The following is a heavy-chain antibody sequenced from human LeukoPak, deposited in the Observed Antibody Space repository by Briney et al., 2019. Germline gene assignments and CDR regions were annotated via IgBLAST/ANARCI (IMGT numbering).Heavy chain of an antibody. V-gene: IGHV4-30-2*01. CDR3: ARGQRAARGWFDP. CDR2: IYHGGST. CDR1: GGSISSGGYS. Sequence: PSETLSLTCAVSGGSISSGGYSWSWIRQPPGKGLEWIGYIYHGGSTYYNPSLKSRVTISVDRSKNQFSLKLSSVTAADTAVYYCARGQRAARGWFDPWGQGTLVTVSS. J-gene: IGHJ5*02. D-gene: IGHD6-25*01.